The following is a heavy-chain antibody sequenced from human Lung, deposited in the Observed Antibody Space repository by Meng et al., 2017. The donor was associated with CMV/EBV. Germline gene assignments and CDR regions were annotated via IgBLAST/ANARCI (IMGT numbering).Heavy chain of an antibody. CDR1: GFTFNGYA. J-gene: IGHJ4*02. D-gene: IGHD6-13*01. CDR2: ISYSGSNK. Sequence: GESLKISCAASGFTFNGYALHWIRQAPGKGLEWLTIISYSGSNKYYAESVQGRFIVSRDNSKNTVYLQMDSLRPDDTAVYYCARGMKSSHWCTDYWGQGPLVTVSS. CDR3: ARGMKSSHWCTDY. V-gene: IGHV3-30-3*01.